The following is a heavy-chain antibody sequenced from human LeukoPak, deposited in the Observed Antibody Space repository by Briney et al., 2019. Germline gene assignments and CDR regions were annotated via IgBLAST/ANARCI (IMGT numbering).Heavy chain of an antibody. D-gene: IGHD6-13*01. V-gene: IGHV4-39*07. CDR1: GGSISSSPYY. Sequence: SETLSLTCTVSGGSISSSPYYGGWIRQPPGKGLEWIGSIYYSGNTYYNPSLKSRVTISVDTSKNQFSLKLSSVTAADTAVYYCARGWGSSSDYWGQGTLVTVSS. J-gene: IGHJ4*02. CDR2: IYYSGNT. CDR3: ARGWGSSSDY.